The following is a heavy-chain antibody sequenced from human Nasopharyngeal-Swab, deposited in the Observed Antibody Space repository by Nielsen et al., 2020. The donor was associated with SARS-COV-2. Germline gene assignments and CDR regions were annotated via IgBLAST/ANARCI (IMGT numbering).Heavy chain of an antibody. CDR3: ARGVDNAVCFDY. J-gene: IGHJ4*02. Sequence: GESLKISCAASGFTFSDYCMNWVRQAPGKGLEWVSYIGTTSSTIYYADSVKGRFTISRDNAKNSLYLQVSSLRAEDTAVYYCARGVDNAVCFDYWGQGTLVTVSS. CDR1: GFTFSDYC. V-gene: IGHV3-48*04. CDR2: IGTTSSTI. D-gene: IGHD2-8*01.